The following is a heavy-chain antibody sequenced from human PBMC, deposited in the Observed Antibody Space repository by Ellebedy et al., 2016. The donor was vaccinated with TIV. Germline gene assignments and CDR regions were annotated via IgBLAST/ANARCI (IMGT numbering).Heavy chain of an antibody. J-gene: IGHJ4*02. CDR1: GFTFSSAW. Sequence: GESLKISCAASGFTFSSAWMSWVRQAPGKGLEWVGRIKSKTDGGTTDYDAHVKGRFTISRDDSKNTLYVQMNSLTPEDAGVYYCTTDRISSNWYPQFDYWGQGTVVTVSS. D-gene: IGHD6-13*01. CDR2: IKSKTDGGTT. CDR3: TTDRISSNWYPQFDY. V-gene: IGHV3-15*05.